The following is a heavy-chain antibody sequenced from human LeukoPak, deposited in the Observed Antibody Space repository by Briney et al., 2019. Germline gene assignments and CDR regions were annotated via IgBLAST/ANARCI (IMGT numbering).Heavy chain of an antibody. Sequence: PGGSLRLSCAASGFTFSSYGMHWVRQAPGKGLEWVAVISYDGSNKYYADSVKGRFTISRDNSKNTLYLQMNSLRAEDTAVYYCAKDYLRVRSGYGHDAFDIWGQGTMVTVSS. CDR1: GFTFSSYG. V-gene: IGHV3-30*18. CDR3: AKDYLRVRSGYGHDAFDI. J-gene: IGHJ3*02. D-gene: IGHD3-22*01. CDR2: ISYDGSNK.